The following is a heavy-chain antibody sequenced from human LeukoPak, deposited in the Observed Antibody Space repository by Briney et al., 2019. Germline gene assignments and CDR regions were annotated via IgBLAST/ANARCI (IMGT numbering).Heavy chain of an antibody. J-gene: IGHJ4*02. V-gene: IGHV4-39*01. CDR1: GGSISSSSYY. CDR2: IYYSGSA. CDR3: ARPNGSGSHYEIDY. Sequence: SETLSLTCTVSGGSISSSSYYWGWIRQPPGKGLEWIGSIYYSGSAYYNPSLKSRVTISVDTSKNQFSLKLSSVTAADTAVYYCARPNGSGSHYEIDYWGQGTLVTVSS. D-gene: IGHD3-10*01.